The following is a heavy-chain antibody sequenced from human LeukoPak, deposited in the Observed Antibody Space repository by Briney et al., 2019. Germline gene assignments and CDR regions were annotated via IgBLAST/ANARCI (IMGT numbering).Heavy chain of an antibody. D-gene: IGHD3-3*01. V-gene: IGHV4-59*08. CDR3: ARRHHDFWRPFDS. CDR2: IYYSGST. CDR1: GGSISSYY. Sequence: TSETLSLTCIVSGGSISSYYWSWIRQPPGKGLEWIGYIYYSGSTNYNPSLKSRVTLSVDTSKNQFSLKLSSVTAADSAVYYCARRHHDFWRPFDSWGQGTLVTVSS. J-gene: IGHJ4*02.